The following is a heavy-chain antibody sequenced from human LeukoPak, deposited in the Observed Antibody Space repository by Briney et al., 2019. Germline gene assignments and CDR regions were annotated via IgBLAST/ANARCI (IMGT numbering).Heavy chain of an antibody. CDR1: GFTFSSYA. CDR2: ISGSGGST. V-gene: IGHV3-23*01. D-gene: IGHD2-8*01. Sequence: GGSLRLSCAASGFTFSSYAMSWVRQAPGKGLEWVSAISGSGGSTYYADSVKGRFTISRNNSKNTLYLQMNSLRAEDTAVYYCAKTMVRMVYAMRENYFDYWGQGTLVTVSS. J-gene: IGHJ4*02. CDR3: AKTMVRMVYAMRENYFDY.